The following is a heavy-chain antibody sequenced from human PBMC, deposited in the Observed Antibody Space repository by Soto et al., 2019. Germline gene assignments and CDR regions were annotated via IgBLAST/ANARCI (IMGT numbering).Heavy chain of an antibody. CDR1: GDSITRRTFY. V-gene: IGHV4-39*01. CDR3: ALDFHS. J-gene: IGHJ4*02. CDR2: IYYSGDY. Sequence: SENLSLTCFVSGDSITRRTFYWVWIRQPPGQGLEWIGGIYYSGDYYYNPSLKSRVTISVDTSKNQLSLKLTSVTAADTAVYYCALDFHSWGQGTQVT.